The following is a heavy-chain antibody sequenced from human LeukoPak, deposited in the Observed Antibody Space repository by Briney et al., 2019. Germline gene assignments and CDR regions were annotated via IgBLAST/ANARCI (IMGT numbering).Heavy chain of an antibody. Sequence: PGGSLRLSCVASGFNFSALWMDWVRQAPEKGLMWVSRINTDGSWTSYADSVKGRFTISRDNSKNTVYLQMNSLRAEDTAVFYCAKTTTGYSSGRFPGWPVDYWGQGTLVTVSS. CDR1: GFNFSALW. V-gene: IGHV3-74*01. D-gene: IGHD6-19*01. J-gene: IGHJ4*02. CDR2: INTDGSWT. CDR3: AKTTTGYSSGRFPGWPVDY.